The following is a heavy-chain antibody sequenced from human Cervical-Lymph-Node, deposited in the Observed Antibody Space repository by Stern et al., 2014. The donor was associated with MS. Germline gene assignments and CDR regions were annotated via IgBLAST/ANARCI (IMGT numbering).Heavy chain of an antibody. J-gene: IGHJ4*02. D-gene: IGHD5-18*01. Sequence: DQLVESGGGLVKPGGSLTLSCEASGFSFSDYYMSWLRQAPGKGLEWISYISNRGRTIDYADSVKGRFTISRDNAKNSLSLQLNSLRVEDTAIYYCAREYTNYFDYWGRGTPVSVSS. V-gene: IGHV3-11*01. CDR2: ISNRGRTI. CDR1: GFSFSDYY. CDR3: AREYTNYFDY.